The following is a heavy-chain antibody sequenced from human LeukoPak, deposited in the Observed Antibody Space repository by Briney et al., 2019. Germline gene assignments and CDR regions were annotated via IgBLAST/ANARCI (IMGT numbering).Heavy chain of an antibody. CDR2: IWYDGSNK. D-gene: IGHD1-26*01. J-gene: IGHJ6*02. CDR1: GFTFSIYA. V-gene: IGHV3-33*08. Sequence: GGSLRLSCAASGFTFSIYAMNWVRQAPGKGLEWVAVIWYDGSNKYYADSVKGRFTISRDNSKNTLYLQMNSLRAEDTAVYYCARSLRGSYYHYYYGMDVWGQGTTVTVSS. CDR3: ARSLRGSYYHYYYGMDV.